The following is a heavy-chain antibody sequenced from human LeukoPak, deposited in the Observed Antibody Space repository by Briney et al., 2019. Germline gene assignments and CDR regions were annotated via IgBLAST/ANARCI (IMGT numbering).Heavy chain of an antibody. CDR1: GYSISSGYY. J-gene: IGHJ4*02. D-gene: IGHD4-17*01. CDR2: IYHSGST. V-gene: IGHV4-38-2*01. CDR3: ARVTTGDYFDY. Sequence: PSETLSLTCAVSGYSISSGYYWGWIRQPPGKGLEWIGSIYHSGSTYYNPSLKSRVTISVDTSKNQFSLKLSSVTAADTAVYYCARVTTGDYFDYWGQGTLVTVSS.